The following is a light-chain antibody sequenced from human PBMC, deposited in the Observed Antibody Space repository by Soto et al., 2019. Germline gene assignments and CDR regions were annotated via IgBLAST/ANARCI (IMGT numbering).Light chain of an antibody. CDR1: QSVSSSY. CDR3: QHYRTS. J-gene: IGKJ4*02. Sequence: EIVLTQSPGTLSLSPGERATLSCRASQSVSSSYLAWYQQKPGQAPRQLIYGASSRATGIPDRFSGSGSGTGFTLTITRLEPKDFVLYDCQHYRTSFGGVTRVEIK. CDR2: GAS. V-gene: IGKV3-20*01.